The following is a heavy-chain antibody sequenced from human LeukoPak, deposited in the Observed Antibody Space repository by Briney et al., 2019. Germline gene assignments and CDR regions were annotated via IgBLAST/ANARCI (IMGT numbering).Heavy chain of an antibody. CDR2: IYYIGST. V-gene: IGHV4-59*01. CDR3: AREASGYCSGGSCYSGWFDP. Sequence: SETLSLTCTVSGGPISSYYWSWIRQPPGKGLEWIGYIYYIGSTNYNPSLKSRVTISVDTSKNQFSLKLSSVTAADTAVYYCAREASGYCSGGSCYSGWFDPWGQGTLVTVSS. CDR1: GGPISSYY. D-gene: IGHD2-15*01. J-gene: IGHJ5*02.